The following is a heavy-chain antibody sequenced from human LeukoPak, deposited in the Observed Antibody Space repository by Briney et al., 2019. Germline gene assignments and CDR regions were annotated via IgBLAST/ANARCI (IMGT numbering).Heavy chain of an antibody. Sequence: PSETLSLTCTVSGGSISSYYWSWIRQPPGKGLEGIGYIYYSGSTNYNPSLKSRVTISVDTTKNQFSLRLSSVTAADTAVYYCARHYDSSGYWYCFDYWGQGTLVTVSS. CDR2: IYYSGST. CDR1: GGSISSYY. V-gene: IGHV4-59*08. J-gene: IGHJ4*02. D-gene: IGHD3-22*01. CDR3: ARHYDSSGYWYCFDY.